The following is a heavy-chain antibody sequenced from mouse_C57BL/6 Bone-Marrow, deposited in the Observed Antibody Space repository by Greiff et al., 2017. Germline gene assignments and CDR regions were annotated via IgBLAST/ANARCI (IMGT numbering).Heavy chain of an antibody. J-gene: IGHJ4*01. Sequence: VKLMESGPGLVAPSQSLSITCTVSGFSLTSYGVHWVRQPPGKGLEWLVVIWSDGSTTYNSAIKYRLSISTDNSKSQVFLKRNSLQTDDTAMYYCARHPHCYGSSYRADYYAMDYWGQGTSVTVSS. V-gene: IGHV2-6-1*01. CDR3: ARHPHCYGSSYRADYYAMDY. CDR1: GFSLTSYG. D-gene: IGHD1-1*01. CDR2: IWSDGST.